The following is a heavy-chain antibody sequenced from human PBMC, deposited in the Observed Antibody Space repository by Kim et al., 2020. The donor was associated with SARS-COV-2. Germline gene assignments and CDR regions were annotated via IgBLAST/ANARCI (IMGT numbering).Heavy chain of an antibody. Sequence: NYAQKVQGRVTITADESTSTAYMELSSLRSEDTAVYYCASGIPVGATTDYWGQGTLVTVSS. CDR3: ASGIPVGATTDY. J-gene: IGHJ4*02. D-gene: IGHD1-26*01. V-gene: IGHV1-69*01.